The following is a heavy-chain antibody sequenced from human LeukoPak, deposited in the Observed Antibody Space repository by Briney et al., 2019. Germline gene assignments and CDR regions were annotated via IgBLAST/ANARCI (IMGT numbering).Heavy chain of an antibody. CDR3: AKGRVPSIPNYYMYG. CDR1: GFTFSSYV. V-gene: IGHV3-30*02. D-gene: IGHD2-2*01. CDR2: IRCDGSDK. Sequence: GGSLRLSCAASGFTFSSYVMHWVRQAPGKGVEWVAFIRCDGSDKYYADSVKGRVTISRDNFKKTLYLQMHSLRAENPGVYYSAKGRVPSIPNYYMYGWGKGTTVTVSS. J-gene: IGHJ6*03.